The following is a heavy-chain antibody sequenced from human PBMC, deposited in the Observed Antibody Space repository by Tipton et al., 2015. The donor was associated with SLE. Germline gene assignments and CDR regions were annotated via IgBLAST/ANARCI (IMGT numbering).Heavy chain of an antibody. CDR3: ARISGYEHYYYYYMDV. CDR1: GGSFSGYY. V-gene: IGHV4-34*01. D-gene: IGHD5-12*01. Sequence: TLSLTCAVYGGSFSGYYWSWIRQTPGKGLVWIGEINHSGSTNYNPSLKSRVTISVDTSKNQFSLKLSSVTAADTAVYYCARISGYEHYYYYYMDVWGKGTTVTVSS. CDR2: INHSGST. J-gene: IGHJ6*03.